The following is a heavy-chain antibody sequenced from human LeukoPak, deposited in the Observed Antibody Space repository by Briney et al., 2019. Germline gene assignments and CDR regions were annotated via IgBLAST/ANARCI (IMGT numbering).Heavy chain of an antibody. J-gene: IGHJ4*02. CDR3: ARVVAVAGTFPDS. Sequence: SEILSLTCIVSGASISNSSHYWGWIRQPPGKGLEWIGNIYYTGTTYYAPSLKSRVTISIDTSKSQFSLKVSSVTAADTAVYYCARVVAVAGTFPDSWGQGTLVTVSS. D-gene: IGHD6-19*01. CDR1: GASISNSSHY. V-gene: IGHV4-39*07. CDR2: IYYTGTT.